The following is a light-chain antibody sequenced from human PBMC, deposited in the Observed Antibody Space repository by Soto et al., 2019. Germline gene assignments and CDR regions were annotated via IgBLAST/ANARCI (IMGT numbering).Light chain of an antibody. CDR2: AAS. Sequence: EIVLTQSPGTLSFSPVERSTLSLRASQSVDSTYLAWYQQKPGQTPRLLIYAASTRATGIPARFSGSGSGTEFTLTISSLQSEDFAVYYCQQYNNWPWTFGQGTKVDIK. J-gene: IGKJ1*01. CDR3: QQYNNWPWT. CDR1: QSVDSTY. V-gene: IGKV3-15*01.